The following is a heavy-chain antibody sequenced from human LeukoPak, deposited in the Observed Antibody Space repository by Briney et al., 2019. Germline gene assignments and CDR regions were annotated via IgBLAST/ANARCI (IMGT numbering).Heavy chain of an antibody. CDR1: VYSFTAFY. J-gene: IGHJ4*02. Sequence: GASVKVSCKASVYSFTAFYIHWVRQPPGQGLEWMGWIHPRSGETNYAYKFRGRVTMTRDTSISTTYMDLGSLGSDDTAVYYCARDGDYGTGSYYRGFFDYWGQGTLVTVSS. V-gene: IGHV1-2*07. CDR3: ARDGDYGTGSYYRGFFDY. D-gene: IGHD3-10*01. CDR2: IHPRSGET.